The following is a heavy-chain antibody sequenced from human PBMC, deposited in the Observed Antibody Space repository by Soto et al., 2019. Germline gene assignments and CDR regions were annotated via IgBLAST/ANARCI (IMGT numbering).Heavy chain of an antibody. J-gene: IGHJ4*02. Sequence: QVQLQESGPGLVKPSQTLSLTCTVSGGSITSGAYYWSWIRQHPGKGLEWIGYIYYSGSTYYNPSLKSRVTISVDTSKNQFSLKLSSVTAADTAVYYCARGITVFGVVYFDYWGQGTLVTVSS. CDR1: GGSITSGAYY. D-gene: IGHD3-3*01. CDR2: IYYSGST. V-gene: IGHV4-31*03. CDR3: ARGITVFGVVYFDY.